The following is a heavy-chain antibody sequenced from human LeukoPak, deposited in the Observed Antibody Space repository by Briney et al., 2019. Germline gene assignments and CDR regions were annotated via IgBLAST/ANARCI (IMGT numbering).Heavy chain of an antibody. V-gene: IGHV4-4*02. CDR3: AKCGFGELRS. J-gene: IGHJ4*02. CDR1: GGSISSSYW. D-gene: IGHD3-10*01. CDR2: IYHSGST. Sequence: SGTLSLTCAVSGGSISSSYWWSWVREPPGKGLEWIGEIYHSGSTNYNPSLKSQVTISVDKSKNQFSLKLSSVTAADTAVYYCAKCGFGELRSWGQGTLVTVSS.